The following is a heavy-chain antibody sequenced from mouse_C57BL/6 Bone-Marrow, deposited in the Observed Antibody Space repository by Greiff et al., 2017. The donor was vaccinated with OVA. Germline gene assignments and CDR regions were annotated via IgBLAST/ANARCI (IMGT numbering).Heavy chain of an antibody. D-gene: IGHD1-1*01. CDR3: ARHGYYGSSYQAWFAY. J-gene: IGHJ3*01. Sequence: EVKLEESGGGLVQPGGSLKLSCAASGFTFSDYYMYWVRQTPEKRLEWVAYISNGGGSIYYPDTVKGRFTISRDNAKNTLYLQMSRLKSENTAMYYWARHGYYGSSYQAWFAYWGQGTLVTVSA. CDR1: GFTFSDYY. CDR2: ISNGGGSI. V-gene: IGHV5-12*01.